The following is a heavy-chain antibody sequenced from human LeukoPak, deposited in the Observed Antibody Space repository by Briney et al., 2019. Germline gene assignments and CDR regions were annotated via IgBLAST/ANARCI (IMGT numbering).Heavy chain of an antibody. Sequence: QPGGSLRLSCAASGFTFSSYWMHWVRQAPGKGLVWVSRINSDGRSTSYADSVKGRFTISRDNAKNTLYLQMNSLRAEDTAVYYCARVDTAMGWAFDIWGQGTMVTVSS. CDR2: INSDGRST. V-gene: IGHV3-74*01. J-gene: IGHJ3*02. D-gene: IGHD5-18*01. CDR1: GFTFSSYW. CDR3: ARVDTAMGWAFDI.